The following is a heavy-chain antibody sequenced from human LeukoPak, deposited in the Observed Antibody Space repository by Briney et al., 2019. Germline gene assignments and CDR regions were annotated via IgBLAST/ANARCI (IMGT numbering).Heavy chain of an antibody. CDR3: ARGGGYDYVWGSYRYRDYFDY. CDR2: INHSGST. V-gene: IGHV4-34*01. D-gene: IGHD3-16*02. Sequence: PSETLSLTCAVYGGSFSGYYWSWIRQPPGKGLEWIGEINHSGSTNYNPSLKSRVTISVDTSKNQFSLKLSSVTAADTAMYYCARGGGYDYVWGSYRYRDYFDYWGQGTLVTVSS. J-gene: IGHJ4*02. CDR1: GGSFSGYY.